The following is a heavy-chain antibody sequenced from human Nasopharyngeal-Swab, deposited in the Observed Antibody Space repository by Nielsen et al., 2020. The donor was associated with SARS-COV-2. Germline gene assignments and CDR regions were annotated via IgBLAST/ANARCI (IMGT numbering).Heavy chain of an antibody. Sequence: GGSLRLSCATSGFTFSPYTMTWVRQAPGKGLQWISYITSGNSVQYTDSVRGRFTISRNNAKNSLYLQLNGLTAEDTAVYYCARERGGGYGDYWGQGTLVTVSS. CDR2: ITSGNSV. V-gene: IGHV3-48*04. CDR3: ARERGGGYGDY. J-gene: IGHJ4*02. CDR1: GFTFSPYT. D-gene: IGHD5-12*01.